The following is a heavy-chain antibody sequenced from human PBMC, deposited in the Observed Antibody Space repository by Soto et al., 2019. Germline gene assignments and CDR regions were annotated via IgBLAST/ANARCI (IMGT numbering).Heavy chain of an antibody. CDR1: GFTFSSYG. CDR3: AREGDGYNSFFDY. V-gene: IGHV3-33*01. J-gene: IGHJ4*02. CDR2: IWYDGSNK. D-gene: IGHD5-12*01. Sequence: SGGSLRLSCAASGFTFSSYGMHWVRQAPGKGLEWVAVIWYDGSNKYYADSVKGRFTISRDNSKNTLYLQMNSLRAEDTAVYYCAREGDGYNSFFDYWGQGTLVTVSS.